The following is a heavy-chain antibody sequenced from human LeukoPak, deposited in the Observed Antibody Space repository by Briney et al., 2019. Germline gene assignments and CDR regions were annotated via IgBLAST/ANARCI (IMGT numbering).Heavy chain of an antibody. Sequence: GGSLRLSCAASGFTVSTSYMSWVRQAPGKGLEWVSIIHSGGGTNYADSVKGRFTISRDNSKNTVYLQMNSLRAEDTAVYYCARDSNAYYAFDLWGQGTMVTVSS. D-gene: IGHD3-22*01. CDR2: IHSGGGT. CDR3: ARDSNAYYAFDL. V-gene: IGHV3-53*01. J-gene: IGHJ3*01. CDR1: GFTVSTSY.